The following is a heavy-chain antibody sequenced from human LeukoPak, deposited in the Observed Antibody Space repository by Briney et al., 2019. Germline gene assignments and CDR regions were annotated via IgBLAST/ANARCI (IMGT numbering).Heavy chain of an antibody. CDR3: LREDHDSGWSFDN. Sequence: GGALRLSYSAPGFPFSSYGMNWVRQAPAKGLEWVANINQGGSEKYYVDSVKGRFTISRDNDKNSLYLEMNSLRAEDTAVYYCLREDHDSGWSFDNWGQGTLVTVSS. D-gene: IGHD3-22*01. V-gene: IGHV3-7*01. J-gene: IGHJ4*02. CDR1: GFPFSSYG. CDR2: INQGGSEK.